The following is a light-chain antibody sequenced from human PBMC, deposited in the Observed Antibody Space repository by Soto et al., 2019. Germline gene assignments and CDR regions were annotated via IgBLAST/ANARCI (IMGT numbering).Light chain of an antibody. J-gene: IGKJ1*01. CDR1: QGISSY. CDR3: QQLNSYPRT. CDR2: AAS. Sequence: DIQLTQSPAFLSASVGDRVTITFRASQGISSYLAWYQQKPGKAPKLLIYAASTLQSGVPSRFSGSGSGTEFIHTISSLQPEDFATYYCQQLNSYPRTFGQGTKVEIK. V-gene: IGKV1-9*01.